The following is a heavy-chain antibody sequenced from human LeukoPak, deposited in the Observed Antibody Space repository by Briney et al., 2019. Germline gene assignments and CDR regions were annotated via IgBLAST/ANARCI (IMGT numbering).Heavy chain of an antibody. CDR2: IRGSASGV. CDR3: VREGGDWEFDY. CDR1: GFIFSNSN. Sequence: GGSLRLSCTASGFIFSNSNMNWVRQAPGKWLEWVSFIRGSASGVYYAESVNGRFTISRDNAQSPLYLQMNSLRVEDTAVYHCVREGGDWEFDYWGQGTLVTVSS. J-gene: IGHJ4*02. V-gene: IGHV3-48*04. D-gene: IGHD3-16*01.